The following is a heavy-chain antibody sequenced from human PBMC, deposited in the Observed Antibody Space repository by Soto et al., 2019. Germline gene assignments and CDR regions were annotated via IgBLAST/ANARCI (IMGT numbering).Heavy chain of an antibody. CDR3: TRSATVTTGYYFDS. V-gene: IGHV3-49*04. CDR1: GFSFDDYS. Sequence: GGSLTLSCTTSGFSFDDYSMNWVRQAPGKGLEWVGFIRGKAYGGTPEYAASAKGRFTISVDDSKNIAYLQMNSLKTEDTAVYFCTRSATVTTGYYFDSWGQGTLVTVSS. D-gene: IGHD6-13*01. J-gene: IGHJ4*02. CDR2: IRGKAYGGTP.